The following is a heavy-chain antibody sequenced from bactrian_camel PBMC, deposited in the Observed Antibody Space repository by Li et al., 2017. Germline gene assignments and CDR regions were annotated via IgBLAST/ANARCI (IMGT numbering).Heavy chain of an antibody. J-gene: IGHJ4*01. CDR1: GYTYSSTC. V-gene: IGHV3S40*01. CDR2: TSIGGISK. D-gene: IGHD8*01. Sequence: DVQLVESGGGSVQAGGSLTLACSASGYTYSSTCMGWFRRTPGNQREGISATSIGGISKYYAESVKGRFTISQDNAKNTVYLQMNNLRPEDTGMYYCAADFSRFCLGGGVWSIQSTYNNWGQGTQVTVS. CDR3: AADFSRFCLGGGVWSIQSTYNN.